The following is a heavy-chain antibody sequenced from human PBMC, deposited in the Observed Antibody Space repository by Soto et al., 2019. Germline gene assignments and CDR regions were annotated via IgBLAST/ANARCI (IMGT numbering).Heavy chain of an antibody. Sequence: PSETLSLTCAVYGGSFSGYYWSWIRQPPGKGLEWIGEINHSGSTNYNPSLKSRFTISVDTSKNQFSLKVSSVTAADTAVYYCATTNWKHNWFDPWGQGTLVTVSS. D-gene: IGHD1-1*01. CDR1: GGSFSGYY. CDR2: INHSGST. V-gene: IGHV4-34*01. CDR3: ATTNWKHNWFDP. J-gene: IGHJ5*02.